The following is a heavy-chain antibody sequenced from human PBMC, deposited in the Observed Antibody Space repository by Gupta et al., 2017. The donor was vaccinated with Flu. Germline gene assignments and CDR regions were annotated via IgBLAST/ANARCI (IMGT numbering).Heavy chain of an antibody. CDR1: CFTFSGYA. Sequence: EVQLLESGGGLVQPGGSLRLSCAASCFTFSGYAMSWVRQAPGKGLEVVSVISGNGGSTYSADSVKGRFTISRDNSKNTFYLQMIGLRAEDTAVYYCAKDRSCSGGSCYLEYWGQGTLVIVSS. J-gene: IGHJ4*02. CDR3: AKDRSCSGGSCYLEY. CDR2: ISGNGGST. D-gene: IGHD2-15*01. V-gene: IGHV3-23*01.